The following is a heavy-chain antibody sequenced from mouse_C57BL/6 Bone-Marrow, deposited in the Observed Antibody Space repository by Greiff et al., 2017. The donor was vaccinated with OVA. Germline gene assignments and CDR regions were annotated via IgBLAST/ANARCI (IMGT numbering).Heavy chain of an antibody. CDR2: IRPNSGST. CDR3: ARGGALMVTTSETYYAMDD. Sequence: QVQLQQPGAELVKPGASVKLSCKASGYTFTSYWMHWVQQSPGQGLEWIGMIRPNSGSTNYTEKFKSKATMTVDKSSSTAYRQLSSLTSEDSAVYYCARGGALMVTTSETYYAMDDWGQGTSVTVSS. D-gene: IGHD2-2*01. V-gene: IGHV1-64*01. J-gene: IGHJ4*01. CDR1: GYTFTSYW.